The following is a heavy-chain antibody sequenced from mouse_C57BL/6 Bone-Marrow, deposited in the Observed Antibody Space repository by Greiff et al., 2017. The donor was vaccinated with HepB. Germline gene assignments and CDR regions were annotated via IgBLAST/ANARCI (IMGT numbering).Heavy chain of an antibody. J-gene: IGHJ3*01. CDR1: GFTFSDYY. D-gene: IGHD2-3*01. Sequence: EVNLVESEGGLVQPGSSMKLSCTASGFTFSDYYMAWVRQVPEKGLEWVANINYDGSSTYYLDSLKSRFIISRDNAKNILYLQMSSLKSEDTATYYCARASIFGAFAYWGQGTLVTVSA. CDR2: INYDGSST. CDR3: ARASIFGAFAY. V-gene: IGHV5-16*01.